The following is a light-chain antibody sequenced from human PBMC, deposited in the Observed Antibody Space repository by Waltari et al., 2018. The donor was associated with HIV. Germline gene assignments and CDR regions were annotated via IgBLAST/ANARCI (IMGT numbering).Light chain of an antibody. J-gene: IGLJ2*01. CDR2: RNN. CDR1: SSNIGSNF. CDR3: AAWTDSRYVV. Sequence: QSVLTQPPSASGAPGQRVTISCSGSSSNIGSNFVYWYQQLPGTAPKLLIYRNNQRPSGFPDRISGSKCGTSAALAISGLRSGDRADYYCAAWTDSRYVVFGGGTKLTVL. V-gene: IGLV1-47*01.